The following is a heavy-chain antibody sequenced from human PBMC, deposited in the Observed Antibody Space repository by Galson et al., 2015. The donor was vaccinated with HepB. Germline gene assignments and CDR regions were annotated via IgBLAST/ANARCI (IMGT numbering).Heavy chain of an antibody. CDR2: IYYSGST. Sequence: SLTCTVSGGSISSYYWSWIRQPPGKGLEWIGYIYYSGSTNYNPSLKSRVTISVDTSKNQFSLKLSSVTAADTAVYYCARGLPHDYWGQGTLVTVSS. J-gene: IGHJ4*02. V-gene: IGHV4-59*12. D-gene: IGHD5-18*01. CDR3: ARGLPHDY. CDR1: GGSISSYY.